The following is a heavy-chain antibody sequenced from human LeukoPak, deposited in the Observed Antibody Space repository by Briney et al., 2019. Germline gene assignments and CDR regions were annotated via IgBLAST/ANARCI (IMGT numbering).Heavy chain of an antibody. Sequence: PGGSLRLSCAASGFTFSSYWMHRVRQAPGKGLVWVSRINSDGSSTSYADSVKGRFTISRDNAKNTLYLQMNSLRAEDTAVYYCARKGYCSGGSCYSTYFDYWGQGTLVTVSS. CDR2: INSDGSST. V-gene: IGHV3-74*01. J-gene: IGHJ4*02. CDR3: ARKGYCSGGSCYSTYFDY. CDR1: GFTFSSYW. D-gene: IGHD2-15*01.